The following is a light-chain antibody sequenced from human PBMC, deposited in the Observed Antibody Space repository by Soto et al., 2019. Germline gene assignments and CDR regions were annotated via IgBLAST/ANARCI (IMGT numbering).Light chain of an antibody. J-gene: IGKJ1*01. V-gene: IGKV3-20*01. Sequence: EIVLTQSPGTLSLSPGERATLSCRASQSVSSTYLAWYQQKPGQAPRLLIYGASSRASGIPARFSGSGSGTEFTLTISSLLSEDFATYYCQQYNSYSFGQGTKVDIK. CDR1: QSVSSTY. CDR2: GAS. CDR3: QQYNSYS.